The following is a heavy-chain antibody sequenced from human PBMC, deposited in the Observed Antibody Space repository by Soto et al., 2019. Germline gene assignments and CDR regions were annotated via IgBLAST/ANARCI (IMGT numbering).Heavy chain of an antibody. Sequence: SETLSLTCTVSGGSISSGGYYWSWIRQHPGKGLEWIGYIYYSGSTYYNPSLKSRVTISVDTSKNQFSLKLSSVTAADTAVYYCASGPRSSWYEGYYYYGMDVCGHGTTVTVSS. V-gene: IGHV4-31*03. CDR3: ASGPRSSWYEGYYYYGMDV. D-gene: IGHD6-13*01. CDR1: GGSISSGGYY. J-gene: IGHJ6*02. CDR2: IYYSGST.